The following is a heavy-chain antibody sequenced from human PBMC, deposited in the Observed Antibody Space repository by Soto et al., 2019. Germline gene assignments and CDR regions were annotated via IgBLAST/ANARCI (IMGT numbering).Heavy chain of an antibody. CDR3: TKDLRGYYSGSGSYHYGIDV. J-gene: IGHJ6*02. CDR2: ISYEGSNK. V-gene: IGHV3-30*18. Sequence: QVQLVESGGGVVQPGRSLRLSCATSGFTCSSYAMHWVRQAPGKGLEWVAVISYEGSNKKYADSVKGRFTMSRDNSNNTLYLQMNSLRAEDTAVYYSTKDLRGYYSGSGSYHYGIDVWGQGTTVTVSS. CDR1: GFTCSSYA. D-gene: IGHD3-10*01.